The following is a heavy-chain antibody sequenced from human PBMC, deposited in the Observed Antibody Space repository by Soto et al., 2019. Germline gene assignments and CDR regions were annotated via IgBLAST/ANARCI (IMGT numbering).Heavy chain of an antibody. Sequence: GASVKVSCKASGYTFSSYGFTWVRQAPGQGLEWMGWISAYSGNTNYAQKLQGRVTMTTDTSTSTVYMELRSLRSDDTAVYYCARDWGPYGSGTYPFDYWGQGTLVTVSS. CDR1: GYTFSSYG. CDR2: ISAYSGNT. CDR3: ARDWGPYGSGTYPFDY. V-gene: IGHV1-18*01. J-gene: IGHJ4*02. D-gene: IGHD3-10*01.